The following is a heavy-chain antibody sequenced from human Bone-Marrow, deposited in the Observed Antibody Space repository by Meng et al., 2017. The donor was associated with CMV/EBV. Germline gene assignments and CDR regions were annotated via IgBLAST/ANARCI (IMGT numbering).Heavy chain of an antibody. Sequence: SVKVSCKASGGTFSSYAISGVRQAPGQGLEWMGGIIPILGIANCAQKFQGRVTITADKSTSTAYMELSSLTSEDTAVYYCARKRGYYNSSGYPHNGHAFDIWGQGTMVTV. CDR2: IIPILGIA. J-gene: IGHJ3*02. V-gene: IGHV1-69*10. CDR1: GGTFSSYA. CDR3: ARKRGYYNSSGYPHNGHAFDI. D-gene: IGHD3-22*01.